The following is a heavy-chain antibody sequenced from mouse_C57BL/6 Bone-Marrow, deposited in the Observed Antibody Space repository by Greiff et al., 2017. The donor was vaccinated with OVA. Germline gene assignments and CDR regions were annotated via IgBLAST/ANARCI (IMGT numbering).Heavy chain of an antibody. V-gene: IGHV14-4*01. CDR1: GFTFKDDY. J-gene: IGHJ4*01. CDR3: TTRGKGMDY. CDR2: IDPENGDT. Sequence: EVKLQQSGAELVRPGASVKLSCTASGFTFKDDYMHWVKQRPEQGLEWIGWIDPENGDTKYASKFPGQATITADTSSNTAYLQISSLTSEDTAVYYCTTRGKGMDYWGQGTSVTVSS.